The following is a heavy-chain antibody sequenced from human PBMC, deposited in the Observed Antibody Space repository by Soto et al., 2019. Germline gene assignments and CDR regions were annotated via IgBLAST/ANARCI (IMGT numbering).Heavy chain of an antibody. CDR2: ISSSSSYI. CDR3: ARYTAPDYYFDY. J-gene: IGHJ4*02. CDR1: GFTFSSYS. D-gene: IGHD5-18*01. V-gene: IGHV3-21*01. Sequence: GGSLRLSCAASGFTFSSYSMNWVRQAPGKGLEWVSSISSSSSYIYYADSVKGRFTISRDNDKNSLYLQMNSMRAEDTDVYYCARYTAPDYYFDYWGQGTLVTVSS.